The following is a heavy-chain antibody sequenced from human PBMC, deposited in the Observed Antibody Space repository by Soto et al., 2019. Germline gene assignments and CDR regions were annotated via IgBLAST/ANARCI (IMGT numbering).Heavy chain of an antibody. CDR1: GFTFSNYW. V-gene: IGHV3-74*01. D-gene: IGHD6-19*01. CDR2: VNSDGTST. CDR3: ARGGWRSYCLDY. Sequence: EVQLVESGGGLVQPGGSLRLSCAVSGFTFSNYWMHWVRQAPGEGLVWVSRVNSDGTSTNHADSVKGRITISRDNAKNTVYLQVNRLRAEDTAVYYCARGGWRSYCLDYWGQGTLVTVSS. J-gene: IGHJ4*02.